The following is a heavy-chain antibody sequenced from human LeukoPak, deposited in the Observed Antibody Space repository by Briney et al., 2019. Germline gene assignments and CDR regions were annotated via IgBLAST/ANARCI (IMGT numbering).Heavy chain of an antibody. V-gene: IGHV7-4-1*02. D-gene: IGHD2-15*01. CDR3: ARAGYCSAAGCRLWAY. CDR2: SNTNTGNP. Sequence: ASVKVSCKASGYTFTSYAMNWVRQAPGQGLEWMGWSNTNTGNPTYAQGFTGRFVFSLDTSVSTAYLQISSLKPEDTAVYYCARAGYCSAAGCRLWAYWGQGTLVTVSS. J-gene: IGHJ4*02. CDR1: GYTFTSYA.